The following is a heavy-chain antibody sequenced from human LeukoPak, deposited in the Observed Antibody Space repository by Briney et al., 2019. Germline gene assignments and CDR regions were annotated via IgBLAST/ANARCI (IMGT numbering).Heavy chain of an antibody. J-gene: IGHJ4*02. CDR3: ARDPYSNHFDY. V-gene: IGHV1-2*02. D-gene: IGHD4-11*01. CDR1: GYTFTGYY. CDR2: INPNSGGT. Sequence: ASVTVSCKASGYTFTGYYMHWVRQAPGQGLEWMGWINPNSGGTNFAQNFQGRVTMTRDTSSSTAYMELSRLRSDDTAVYYCARDPYSNHFDYWGQGTLVTVSS.